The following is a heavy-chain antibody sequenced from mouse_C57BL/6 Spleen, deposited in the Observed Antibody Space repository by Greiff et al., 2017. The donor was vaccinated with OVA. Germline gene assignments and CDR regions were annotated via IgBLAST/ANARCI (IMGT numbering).Heavy chain of an antibody. CDR3: ASPYYYGSSYPFDY. CDR1: GYTFTSYG. CDR2: IYPRSGNT. D-gene: IGHD1-1*01. J-gene: IGHJ2*01. V-gene: IGHV1-81*01. Sequence: VQLQQSGAELARPGASVKLSCKASGYTFTSYGISWVKQRTGQGLEWIGEIYPRSGNTYYNEKFKGKATFTADTSSNTAYMQLSSLTTEDSAIYYCASPYYYGSSYPFDYWGQGTTLTVSS.